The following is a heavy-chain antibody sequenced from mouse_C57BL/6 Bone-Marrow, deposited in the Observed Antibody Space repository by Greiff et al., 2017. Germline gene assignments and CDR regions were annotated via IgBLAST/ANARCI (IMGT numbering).Heavy chain of an antibody. Sequence: EVQLQESGAELVRPGSSVKMSCKTSGYTFTSYGINWVKQRPGQGLEWIGYIYIGNGYTEYTEKFKGKATLTSDTSSSTAYMQLSSLTSEDSAIYFCAREGTYYGSSYVDYWGQGTTLTVSS. CDR3: AREGTYYGSSYVDY. J-gene: IGHJ2*01. CDR1: GYTFTSYG. CDR2: IYIGNGYT. D-gene: IGHD1-1*01. V-gene: IGHV1-58*01.